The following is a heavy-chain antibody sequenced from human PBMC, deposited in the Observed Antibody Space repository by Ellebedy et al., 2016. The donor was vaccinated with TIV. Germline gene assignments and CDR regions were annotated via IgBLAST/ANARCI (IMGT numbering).Heavy chain of an antibody. D-gene: IGHD4-11*01. J-gene: IGHJ6*02. Sequence: GESLKISCAASGFTFSSYAMHCARQAPGKGLEWVAVISYDGSNENYANSVKGRLTISRDNSKNSLYLQMNSLRAEDTAVYKCAKSYSNSPNFYYHHGLDVWGQGTTVTVSS. CDR3: AKSYSNSPNFYYHHGLDV. CDR2: ISYDGSNE. V-gene: IGHV3-30*18. CDR1: GFTFSSYA.